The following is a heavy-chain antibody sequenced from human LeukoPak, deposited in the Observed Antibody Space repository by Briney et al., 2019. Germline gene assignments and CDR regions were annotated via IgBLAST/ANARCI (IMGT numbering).Heavy chain of an antibody. D-gene: IGHD1-7*01. CDR2: IMFDGSGI. CDR1: GFTFDEYA. J-gene: IGHJ5*02. CDR3: AKGTVTELQA. V-gene: IGHV3-43*01. Sequence: GGSLRLSCAASGFTFDEYAMHWVRQTPGKRLEWVGLIMFDGSGIFYADSVKGRFAISRGNFKDSLYLQIHSLRIDDTALYYCAKGTVTELQAWGQGTLVTVSS.